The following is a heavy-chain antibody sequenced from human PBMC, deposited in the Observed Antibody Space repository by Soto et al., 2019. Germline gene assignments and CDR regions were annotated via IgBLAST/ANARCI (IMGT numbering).Heavy chain of an antibody. Sequence: PSETLSLTCTVSGGSVSSGSYYWSWIRQPPGKGLEWIGYIYYSGSTNYNPSLKSRVTISVDTSKNQFSLKLSSVTAADTAVYYCARFSSGWVDYYGMDVWGQGTTVTVSS. CDR2: IYYSGST. CDR1: GGSVSSGSYY. J-gene: IGHJ6*02. V-gene: IGHV4-61*01. CDR3: ARFSSGWVDYYGMDV. D-gene: IGHD6-19*01.